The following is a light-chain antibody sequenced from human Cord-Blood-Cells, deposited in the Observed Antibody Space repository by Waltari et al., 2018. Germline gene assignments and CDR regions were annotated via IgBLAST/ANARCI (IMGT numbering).Light chain of an antibody. CDR1: KLGDKY. V-gene: IGLV3-1*01. CDR3: QAWDSSTVV. CDR2: QDS. J-gene: IGLJ2*01. Sequence: SYELTQPPSVSVSPGQTASITCSGDKLGDKYACWYQQTPGQSPVLVIYQDSKRPSGSPERFSGSNSGNTAALTISGTQAMDEADDYCQAWDSSTVVFGGGTKLTVL.